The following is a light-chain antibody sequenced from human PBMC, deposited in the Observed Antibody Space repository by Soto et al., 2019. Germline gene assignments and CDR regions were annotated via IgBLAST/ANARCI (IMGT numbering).Light chain of an antibody. CDR1: SSNIGAGYD. V-gene: IGLV1-40*01. Sequence: QSVLTQPPSVSGAPGQRVTISCTGSSSNIGAGYDVHWYQQRPGTAPKLLIFGNSNRPSGVPDRFSGSKSGTSASLAITGLQAEDEGDYFCSSYTTTNTLWVFGGGTKLTVL. J-gene: IGLJ3*02. CDR3: SSYTTTNTLWV. CDR2: GNS.